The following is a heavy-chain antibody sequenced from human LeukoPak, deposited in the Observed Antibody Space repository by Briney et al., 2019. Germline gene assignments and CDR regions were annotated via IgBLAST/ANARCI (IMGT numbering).Heavy chain of an antibody. J-gene: IGHJ5*02. Sequence: GGSLRLSCAASGFTFSSYEMNWVRQAPGKGLEWVAFIRYDGSNKYYADSVKGRFTISRDNSKNTLYLQMNSLRAEDTAVYYCAKEEDYAPNWFDPWGQGTLVTVSS. D-gene: IGHD4-17*01. CDR3: AKEEDYAPNWFDP. CDR2: IRYDGSNK. CDR1: GFTFSSYE. V-gene: IGHV3-30*02.